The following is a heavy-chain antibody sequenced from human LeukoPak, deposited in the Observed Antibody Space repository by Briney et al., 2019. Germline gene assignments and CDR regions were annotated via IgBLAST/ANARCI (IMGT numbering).Heavy chain of an antibody. D-gene: IGHD2-2*01. CDR2: MPYSGRT. CDR1: GVSISISNYD. Sequence: SETLSLTCTVSGVSISISNYDWGWIRQPPGKGLEWIGSMPYSGRTYYNPSLKSRVTISVDTSKNQFSLKLSSVTAADTAVYYCARGAPYQLLNRDYYYYMDVWGKGTTVTISS. V-gene: IGHV4-39*07. CDR3: ARGAPYQLLNRDYYYYMDV. J-gene: IGHJ6*03.